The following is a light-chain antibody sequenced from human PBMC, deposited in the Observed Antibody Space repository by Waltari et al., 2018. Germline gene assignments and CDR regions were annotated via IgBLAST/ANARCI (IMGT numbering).Light chain of an antibody. Sequence: DIVMTQSPDSLAVSLGERATLNCKSSQSVLYSSNNKNYLAWYQRKPGQPPKLLIYWASTRESGVPDRFSGSGSGTDFTLTISSLQAEDVAVYYCQQYLSTPPTFGQGTKVEIK. J-gene: IGKJ1*01. V-gene: IGKV4-1*01. CDR2: WAS. CDR1: QSVLYSSNNKNY. CDR3: QQYLSTPPT.